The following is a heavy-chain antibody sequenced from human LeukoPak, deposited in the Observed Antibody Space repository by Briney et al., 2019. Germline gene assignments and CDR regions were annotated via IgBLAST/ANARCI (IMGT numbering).Heavy chain of an antibody. CDR1: GFIFSNYA. CDR3: AKGGLGQASGLDV. J-gene: IGHJ6*02. D-gene: IGHD3-10*01. Sequence: GGSLRLSCVPSGFIFSNYAMTWVRQAPGKGLEYISSITDSGGSVYYADSVKGRFTLSRDNSRDTLYLHLNSLRAEDTALYYCAKGGLGQASGLDVWGQGATVIVSS. V-gene: IGHV3-23*01. CDR2: ITDSGGSV.